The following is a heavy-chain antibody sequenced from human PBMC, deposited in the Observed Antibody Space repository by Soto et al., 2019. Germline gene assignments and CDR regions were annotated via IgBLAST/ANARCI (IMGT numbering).Heavy chain of an antibody. CDR3: ARVDFWSGFYCMDV. Sequence: SETLSLTCAVSGYSISSGYYWGWIRQPPGKGLEWIGSIYHSGSTYYNPSLKSRVTISVDTSKNQFFLKLSSVTAADTAVYYCARVDFWSGFYCMDVWGQGTTVTAP. CDR1: GYSISSGYY. CDR2: IYHSGST. V-gene: IGHV4-38-2*01. D-gene: IGHD3-3*01. J-gene: IGHJ6*02.